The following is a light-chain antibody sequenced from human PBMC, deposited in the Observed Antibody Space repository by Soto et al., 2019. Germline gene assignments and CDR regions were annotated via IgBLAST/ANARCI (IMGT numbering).Light chain of an antibody. CDR1: QSVSSN. CDR2: GAS. CDR3: QQYNNWPPYT. Sequence: EIVMTQSPATLSVSPGERATLSCRASQSVSSNLAWYQQKPGQAPRLLIYGASTRATGIPARFSGSGSGTAFTLTISSLQSEDFAVYYCQQYNNWPPYTIGQGTKLETK. V-gene: IGKV3-15*01. J-gene: IGKJ2*01.